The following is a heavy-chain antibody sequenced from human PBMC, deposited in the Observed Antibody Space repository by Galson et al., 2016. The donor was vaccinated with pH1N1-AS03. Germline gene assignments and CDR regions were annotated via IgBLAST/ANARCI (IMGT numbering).Heavy chain of an antibody. CDR3: ARDRYRASSSDFYESVY. D-gene: IGHD3-22*01. V-gene: IGHV1-69*13. Sequence: SVKVSCKAPGGTFATYAISWVRQARGQGLEWMGGIIPLSETITYAQKFQGRLTITADDSPGTASMELTSLTSDATAVYYCARDRYRASSSDFYESVYWGQGTLVTVSS. CDR2: IIPLSETI. CDR1: GGTFATYA. J-gene: IGHJ4*02.